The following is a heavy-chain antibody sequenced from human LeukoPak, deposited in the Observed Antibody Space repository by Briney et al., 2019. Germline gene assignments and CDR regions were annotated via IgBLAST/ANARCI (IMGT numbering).Heavy chain of an antibody. CDR3: AKDLFLDLAAGGGFDY. Sequence: PGGTLRLSCAASGFTFSSYGMSWVRQAPGKGLEWVAVISYDGSNKYYADSVKGRFTISRDNSKNTLYLQMNSLRAEDTAVYYCAKDLFLDLAAGGGFDYWGQGTLVTVSS. D-gene: IGHD3/OR15-3a*01. CDR1: GFTFSSYG. CDR2: ISYDGSNK. V-gene: IGHV3-30*18. J-gene: IGHJ4*02.